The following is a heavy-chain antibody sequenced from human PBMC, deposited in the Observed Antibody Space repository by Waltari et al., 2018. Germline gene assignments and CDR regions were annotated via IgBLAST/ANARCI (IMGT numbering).Heavy chain of an antibody. CDR2: IYSSGTT. Sequence: QVQLQESGPGLVKPSETLSLTCTVSDGSINNYYWSWIRQPAGKGLEWIGRIYSSGTTDYNPSLTSRVTMLVDTSKNQFSLKLSSVTAADTAVYYCARMGSTSRHSSRDIMDVGGQGASVTV. CDR1: DGSINNYY. V-gene: IGHV4-4*07. CDR3: ARMGSTSRHSSRDIMDV. J-gene: IGHJ6*02. D-gene: IGHD2-2*01.